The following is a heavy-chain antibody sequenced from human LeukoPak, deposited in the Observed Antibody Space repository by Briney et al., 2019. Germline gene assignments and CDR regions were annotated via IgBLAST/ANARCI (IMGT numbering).Heavy chain of an antibody. D-gene: IGHD3-16*01. J-gene: IGHJ4*02. Sequence: SETLSLTCTVSGGSISSYCWSWIRQPAGKGLEWIGRIYTSGSTNYNPSLKSRVTMSVDTSKNQFSLKLSSVTAADTAVYYCARVGEYQASFDYWGQGTLVTVSS. CDR1: GGSISSYC. CDR3: ARVGEYQASFDY. V-gene: IGHV4-4*07. CDR2: IYTSGST.